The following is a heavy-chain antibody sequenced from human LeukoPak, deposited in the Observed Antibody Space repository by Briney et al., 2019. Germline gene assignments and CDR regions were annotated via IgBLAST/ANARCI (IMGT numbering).Heavy chain of an antibody. D-gene: IGHD2-2*01. CDR2: IYYSGST. Sequence: SETLSLTCAVYGGSFSSYYWSWIRQPPGKGLEWIGYIYYSGSTNYNPSLKSRVTISVDTSKNQFSLKLSSVTAADTAVYYCARIVVPAVPDYYYYGMDVWGQGTTVTVSS. CDR1: GGSFSSYY. CDR3: ARIVVPAVPDYYYYGMDV. J-gene: IGHJ6*02. V-gene: IGHV4-59*01.